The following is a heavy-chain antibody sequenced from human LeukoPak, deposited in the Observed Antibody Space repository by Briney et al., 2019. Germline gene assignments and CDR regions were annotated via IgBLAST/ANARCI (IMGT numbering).Heavy chain of an antibody. CDR3: ARDQGRGDYHFDY. J-gene: IGHJ4*02. Sequence: PGGSLRLSCAASGFTFSSYSMNWVRQAPGKGLEWVSYISSSSSTIYYADSEKGRFTISRDNAKNSLYLQMNSLRAEDTAVYYCARDQGRGDYHFDYWGQGTLVTVSP. V-gene: IGHV3-48*04. CDR2: ISSSSSTI. CDR1: GFTFSSYS. D-gene: IGHD4-17*01.